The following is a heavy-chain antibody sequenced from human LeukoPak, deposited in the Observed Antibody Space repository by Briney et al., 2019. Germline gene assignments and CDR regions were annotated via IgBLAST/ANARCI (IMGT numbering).Heavy chain of an antibody. Sequence: GESLKISCKDSGYSFTSYWIGWVRQMPGKGLEWVGIIYPGDSDTRYSPSFQGQVTISADKSISTAYLQWSSLKASDTAMYYCARLLGITMVRGVWLDYWGQGTLVTVSS. CDR1: GYSFTSYW. J-gene: IGHJ4*02. CDR3: ARLLGITMVRGVWLDY. CDR2: IYPGDSDT. D-gene: IGHD3-10*01. V-gene: IGHV5-51*01.